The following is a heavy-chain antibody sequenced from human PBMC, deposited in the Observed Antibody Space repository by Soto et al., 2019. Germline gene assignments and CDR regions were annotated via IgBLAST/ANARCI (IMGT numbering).Heavy chain of an antibody. CDR1: GGSFSGYY. D-gene: IGHD6-6*01. Sequence: QVQLQQWGAGLLKPSETLSLTCAVYGGSFSGYYWSWIRQPPGKGLEWIGETNHSGSTNYNPSLKSRVTISVDTSKNQFSLKLSSVAAADTAVYYCARGVYSIAALHFDYWGQGTLVTVSS. CDR3: ARGVYSIAALHFDY. V-gene: IGHV4-34*01. CDR2: TNHSGST. J-gene: IGHJ4*02.